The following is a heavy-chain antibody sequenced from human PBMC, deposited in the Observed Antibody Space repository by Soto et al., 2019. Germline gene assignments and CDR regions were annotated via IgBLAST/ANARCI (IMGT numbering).Heavy chain of an antibody. CDR1: GFSFTTRGVG. J-gene: IGHJ4*02. D-gene: IGHD2-21*01. CDR3: AHRRTGDLIDY. V-gene: IGHV2-5*02. Sequence: FGATMVNPTQTLTLTITVVGFSFTTRGVGVGWIRQPPRKALEWLALIYWDDDRRYSSSLKSRLTITKDTSKNQVVLTMTNMGPVDTATYYCAHRRTGDLIDYLGLGTLVTVPS. CDR2: IYWDDDR.